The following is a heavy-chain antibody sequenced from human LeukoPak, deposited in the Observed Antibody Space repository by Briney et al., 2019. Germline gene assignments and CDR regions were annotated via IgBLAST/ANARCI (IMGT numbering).Heavy chain of an antibody. CDR1: GGSISSGSYL. Sequence: PSETLSLTCTVSGGSISSGSYLWGCIRQSPGKGLEWIGSIPYSGSTYYNPSLKSRVTVSVDTSKNQFSLKVTSVTAADTAVYYCARWVGNRNWFDPWGQGTLVTVSS. D-gene: IGHD1-26*01. J-gene: IGHJ5*02. CDR2: IPYSGST. CDR3: ARWVGNRNWFDP. V-gene: IGHV4-39*07.